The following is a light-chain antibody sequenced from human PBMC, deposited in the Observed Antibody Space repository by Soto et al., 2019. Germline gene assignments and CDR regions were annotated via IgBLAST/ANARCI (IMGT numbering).Light chain of an antibody. CDR1: SSDIGNYNY. Sequence: QSALTQPASVSGSPGQSITISCTGTSSDIGNYNYVSWYQHHPDKAPKLVIYDVSNRPTGVSNLFYGSKSGTTASLSISGLQAEDEADYYCSSYTGGSTLVVFGGGTKLTVL. J-gene: IGLJ2*01. V-gene: IGLV2-14*03. CDR2: DVS. CDR3: SSYTGGSTLVV.